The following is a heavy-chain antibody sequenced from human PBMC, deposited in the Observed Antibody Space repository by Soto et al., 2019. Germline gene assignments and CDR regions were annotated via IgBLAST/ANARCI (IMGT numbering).Heavy chain of an antibody. V-gene: IGHV4-4*02. CDR3: ARDRPYYYDSSGQPGWFDP. D-gene: IGHD3-22*01. CDR1: GGSISSSNW. Sequence: PSETLSLTCAVSGGSISSSNWWSWVRQPPGKGLEWIGEIYHSGSTNYNPSLKSRVTISVDKSKNQFSLKLSSVTAADTAVYYCARDRPYYYDSSGQPGWFDPWAQGTLVTVSS. J-gene: IGHJ5*02. CDR2: IYHSGST.